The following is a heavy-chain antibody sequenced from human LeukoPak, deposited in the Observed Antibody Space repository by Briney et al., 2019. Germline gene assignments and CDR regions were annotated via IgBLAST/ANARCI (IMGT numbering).Heavy chain of an antibody. CDR2: INAGNGNT. CDR1: GYTFTSYA. CDR3: ARAYYDFWSGPGDY. Sequence: GASVKVSCKASGYTFTSYAMQWVRQAPGQRLEWMGWINAGNGNTKYSQKFQGRVTITRDTSASTAYMELSSLRSEDTAVYYCARAYYDFWSGPGDYWGQGTLVTVSS. J-gene: IGHJ4*02. V-gene: IGHV1-3*01. D-gene: IGHD3-3*01.